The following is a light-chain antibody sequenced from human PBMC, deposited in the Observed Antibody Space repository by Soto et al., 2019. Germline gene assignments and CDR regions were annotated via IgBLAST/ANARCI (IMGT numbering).Light chain of an antibody. CDR1: RSVNSNY. V-gene: IGKV3-20*01. J-gene: IGKJ4*01. CDR3: QQHISSPLT. Sequence: EIVMTQSPGTLSLSPGEGATLSCRASRSVNSNYLAWYQQKPGQAPSLLTYGASSRATDVPDRFSASGSGTDFALTISRLEPEDVAVYYCQQHISSPLTFGGGTKVEI. CDR2: GAS.